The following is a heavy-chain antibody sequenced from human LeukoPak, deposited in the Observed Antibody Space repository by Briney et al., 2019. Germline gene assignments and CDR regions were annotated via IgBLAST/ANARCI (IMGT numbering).Heavy chain of an antibody. J-gene: IGHJ4*02. CDR1: GFTVSSNY. CDR3: ARDGGWGYYFDF. CDR2: IDTDDSTT. Sequence: GGSLRLSCAASGFTVSSNYMNWVRQAPGKGLEWLSYIDTDDSTTYYADSVKGRFTISRDNAKNSLYLQMNSLRAEDTAVYYCARDGGWGYYFDFWGQGTLVTVSS. D-gene: IGHD6-19*01. V-gene: IGHV3-48*03.